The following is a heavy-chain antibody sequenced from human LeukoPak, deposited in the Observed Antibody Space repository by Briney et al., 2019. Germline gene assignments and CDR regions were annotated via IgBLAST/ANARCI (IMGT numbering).Heavy chain of an antibody. CDR1: GFTFSSFW. Sequence: GGSLRLSCSASGFTFSSFWMHWVRHVPGKGLVWVSGVSSDGRITNYADFVKGRFTVSRDTAKNTLSLQMDSLRADDTAIYYCASSFRITGTTYYYWGQGTLVTVSS. CDR2: VSSDGRIT. J-gene: IGHJ4*02. D-gene: IGHD1-20*01. CDR3: ASSFRITGTTYYY. V-gene: IGHV3-74*01.